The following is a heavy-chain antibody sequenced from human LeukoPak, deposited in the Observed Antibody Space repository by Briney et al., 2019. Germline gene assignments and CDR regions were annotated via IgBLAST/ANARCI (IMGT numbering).Heavy chain of an antibody. V-gene: IGHV1-18*01. CDR2: ISAYNGDT. Sequence: ASVKVSCKASGYTLTSYGISWVGQAPGQGLEWLGWISAYNGDTNYAQKFQGRVTLTTDRTTSTAYLELMSLRSDDTAVYYCATNPSNTSGWKTWFDPWGQGTLVTVST. CDR3: ATNPSNTSGWKTWFDP. CDR1: GYTLTSYG. J-gene: IGHJ5*02. D-gene: IGHD6-19*01.